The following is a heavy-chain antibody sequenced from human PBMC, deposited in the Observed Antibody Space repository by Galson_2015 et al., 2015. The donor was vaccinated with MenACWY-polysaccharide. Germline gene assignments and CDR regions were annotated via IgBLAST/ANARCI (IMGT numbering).Heavy chain of an antibody. D-gene: IGHD6-13*01. CDR2: ISAYNGNT. V-gene: IGHV1-18*01. J-gene: IGHJ4*02. Sequence: SVKVSCKASGYTFTSYGISWVRQAPGQGLEWMGWISAYNGNTNYAQKLQGRVTMTTGTSTTTAYMELRSLRSDDTAVYYCARDLGIAAAGNSFDYWGQGTLVTVTS. CDR3: ARDLGIAAAGNSFDY. CDR1: GYTFTSYG.